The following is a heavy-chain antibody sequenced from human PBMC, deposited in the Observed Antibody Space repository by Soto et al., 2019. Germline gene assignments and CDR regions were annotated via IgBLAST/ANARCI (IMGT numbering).Heavy chain of an antibody. Sequence: SETLSLTCTVSGGSISSYYWSWIRQPPGKGLEWIGYIYYSGSTNYNPSLKSRVTISVDTSKNQFSLQLNSLTPEDTAVYYCARDLPPHINGITSWFDSWGQGTLVTVSS. CDR3: ARDLPPHINGITSWFDS. J-gene: IGHJ5*01. V-gene: IGHV4-59*12. CDR1: GGSISSYY. D-gene: IGHD1-7*01. CDR2: IYYSGST.